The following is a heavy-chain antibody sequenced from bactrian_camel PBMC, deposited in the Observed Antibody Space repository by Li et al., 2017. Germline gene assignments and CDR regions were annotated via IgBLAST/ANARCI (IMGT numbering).Heavy chain of an antibody. CDR3: ATASPFCSGSWYASRVYVY. CDR1: GVTFSNLE. D-gene: IGHD6*01. Sequence: VQLVESGGGLVQPGGSLRLSCAASGVTFSNLEMGWVRQAAGKGLEWVSSINTSGGTIYYTDSVKGRFTISRDNAKNTLFLQMNSLKTEDTAVYYCATASPFCSGSWYASRVYVYWGQGTQVTVS. CDR2: INTSGGTI. V-gene: IGHV3S40*01. J-gene: IGHJ4*01.